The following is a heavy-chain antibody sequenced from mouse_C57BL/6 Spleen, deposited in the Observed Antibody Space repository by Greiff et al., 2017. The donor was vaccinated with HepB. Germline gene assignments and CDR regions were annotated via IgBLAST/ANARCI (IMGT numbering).Heavy chain of an antibody. CDR2: IYPGSGNT. CDR3: ARSDPTTVPMDY. D-gene: IGHD1-1*01. CDR1: GYTFTDYY. Sequence: QVHVKQSGAELVRPGASVKLSCKASGYTFTDYYINWVKQRPGQGLEWIARIYPGSGNTYYNEKFKGKATLTAEKSSSTAYMQLSSLTSEDSAVYFCARSDPTTVPMDYWGQGTSVTVSS. V-gene: IGHV1-76*01. J-gene: IGHJ4*01.